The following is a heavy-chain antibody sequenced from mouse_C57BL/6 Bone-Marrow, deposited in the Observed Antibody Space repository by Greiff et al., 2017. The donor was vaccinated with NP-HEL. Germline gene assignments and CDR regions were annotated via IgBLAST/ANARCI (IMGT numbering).Heavy chain of an antibody. Sequence: QVQLQQSGPGLVAPSQSLSITCTVSGFSLTSYAISWVRQPPGKGLEWLGVIWTGGGTNYNSALKSRLSISKDNSKSQVFLKMNSLQTDDTARYYCAAYYGSSLYAMDDWGQGTSVTVSS. V-gene: IGHV2-9-1*01. D-gene: IGHD1-1*01. CDR1: GFSLTSYA. CDR2: IWTGGGT. CDR3: AAYYGSSLYAMDD. J-gene: IGHJ4*01.